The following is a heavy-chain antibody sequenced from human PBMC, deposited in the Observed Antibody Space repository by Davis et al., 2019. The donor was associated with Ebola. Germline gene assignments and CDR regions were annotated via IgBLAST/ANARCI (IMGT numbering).Heavy chain of an antibody. Sequence: GSLRLSCTVSGGSISAYYWSWIRQPPGKGLEWIGYIFYSGSTYYNPSLKSRVTISVDTSKNQFSLSLRSVTAADTAVYHCARRAGFQHYYGMDVWGKGTTVTVSS. D-gene: IGHD2-2*01. CDR1: GGSISAYY. CDR3: ARRAGFQHYYGMDV. V-gene: IGHV4-59*06. J-gene: IGHJ6*04. CDR2: IFYSGST.